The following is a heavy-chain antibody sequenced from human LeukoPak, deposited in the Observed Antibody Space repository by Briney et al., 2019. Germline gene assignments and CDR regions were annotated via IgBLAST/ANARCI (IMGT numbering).Heavy chain of an antibody. CDR2: INSDGSST. CDR1: GFTFSSYW. CDR3: VACSSASCYGDRFDP. D-gene: IGHD2-2*01. J-gene: IGHJ5*02. Sequence: GSLRLSCAASGFTFSSYWMHWVRQAPGKGLVWVSRINSDGSSTAYADSVKGRFTISRDNSRDTFFLEMNSLRAEDTALYYCVACSSASCYGDRFDPWGQGTLVTVSS. V-gene: IGHV3-74*01.